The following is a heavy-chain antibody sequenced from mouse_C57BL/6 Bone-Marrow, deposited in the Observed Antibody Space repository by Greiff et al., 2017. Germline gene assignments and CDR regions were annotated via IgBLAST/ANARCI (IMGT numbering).Heavy chain of an antibody. J-gene: IGHJ3*01. Sequence: EVMLVESEGGLVQPGSSMTLSCTASGFTFSDYYMAWVRQVPEKGLKWVANINYDGSSTYYLDSLKSRFIISRDNAKNILYLQMSSLKSEDTATYYGAREGDDYGYDGAWFGYWGQGTLVTVSA. CDR2: INYDGSST. CDR3: AREGDDYGYDGAWFGY. CDR1: GFTFSDYY. D-gene: IGHD2-2*01. V-gene: IGHV5-16*01.